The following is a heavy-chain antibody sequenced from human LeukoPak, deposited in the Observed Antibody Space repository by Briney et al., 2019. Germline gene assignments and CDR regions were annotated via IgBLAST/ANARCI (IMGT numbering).Heavy chain of an antibody. D-gene: IGHD2-8*01. CDR1: GGSIRSSYYY. CDR3: ARDARVCTNGVCYGMDV. V-gene: IGHV4-61*01. Sequence: SETLSLTCTVSGGSIRSSYYYWSWIRQPPGKGLEWIGYIYYSGSTNYNPSLKSRVTISVDTSKNQFSLKLSSVTAADTAVYYCARDARVCTNGVCYGMDVWGQGTTVTVSS. J-gene: IGHJ6*02. CDR2: IYYSGST.